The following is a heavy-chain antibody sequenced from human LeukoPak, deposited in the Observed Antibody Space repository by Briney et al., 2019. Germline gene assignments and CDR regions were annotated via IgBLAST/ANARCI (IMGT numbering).Heavy chain of an antibody. Sequence: SETLSLTCTISGGSISSYYWSWIRQPPGKGLEWIGYIYYTGSTNHNSSLKSRVTISADTSKNQFSLKLSSVTAADTAVYYCARVVYSGYDFRGAMDVWGKGTTVTVSS. CDR2: IYYTGST. CDR3: ARVVYSGYDFRGAMDV. V-gene: IGHV4-59*01. J-gene: IGHJ6*03. CDR1: GGSISSYY. D-gene: IGHD5-12*01.